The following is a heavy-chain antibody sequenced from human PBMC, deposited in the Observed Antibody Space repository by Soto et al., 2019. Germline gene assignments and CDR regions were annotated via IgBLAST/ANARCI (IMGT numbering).Heavy chain of an antibody. J-gene: IGHJ6*02. CDR1: GFTFSSYS. V-gene: IGHV3-21*01. CDR3: ARDHYDSSGFYNIFFYYYGLDV. Sequence: EVQLVESGGGLVKAGGSLRLSCSASGFTFSSYSMNWVRQAPGKGLEWVSSISSGRSYIYYADSVKGRFTISRDNAKNSLYLQMNSLRAEETAVYYCARDHYDSSGFYNIFFYYYGLDVWGPGTTVNVS. D-gene: IGHD3-22*01. CDR2: ISSGRSYI.